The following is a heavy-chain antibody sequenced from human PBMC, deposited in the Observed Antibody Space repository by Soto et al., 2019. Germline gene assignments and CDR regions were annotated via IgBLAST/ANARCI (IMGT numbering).Heavy chain of an antibody. CDR1: GFTFSSYW. D-gene: IGHD3-3*01. Sequence: GGSLRLSCAASGFTFSSYWMHWVRQAPGKGLVWVSRINSDGSSTSYADSVKGRFTISRDNAKNTLYLQMNSLRAEDTAVYYCARNSYDFWSGYHAGFDYWGQGTLVTVSS. CDR2: INSDGSST. CDR3: ARNSYDFWSGYHAGFDY. J-gene: IGHJ4*02. V-gene: IGHV3-74*01.